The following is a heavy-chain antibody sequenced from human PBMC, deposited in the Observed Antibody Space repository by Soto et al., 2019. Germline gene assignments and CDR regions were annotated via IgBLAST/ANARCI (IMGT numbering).Heavy chain of an antibody. CDR2: INHSGST. D-gene: IGHD3-16*01. CDR3: ARGQNPSRFTDY. V-gene: IGHV4-39*07. CDR1: GGSISSGGYY. Sequence: PSETLSLTCTVSGGSISSGGYYWSWIRQHPGKGLEWIGEINHSGSTNYNPSLKSRVTISVDTSKNQFSLKLSSVTAADTAVYYCARGQNPSRFTDYWGQGTLVTVSS. J-gene: IGHJ4*02.